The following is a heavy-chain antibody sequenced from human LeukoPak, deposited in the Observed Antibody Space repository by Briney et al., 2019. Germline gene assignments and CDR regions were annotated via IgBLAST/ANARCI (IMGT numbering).Heavy chain of an antibody. Sequence: GGSLRLSCAASGFTFSSYAMSWVRQAPGKGLEWVSAISGSGGSTYYAGSVKGRFTISRDNSKNTLYLQMNSLRAEDTAVYYCAKAPHYYAALYYFDYWGQGTLVTVSS. CDR3: AKAPHYYAALYYFDY. J-gene: IGHJ4*02. V-gene: IGHV3-23*01. D-gene: IGHD3-10*01. CDR1: GFTFSSYA. CDR2: ISGSGGST.